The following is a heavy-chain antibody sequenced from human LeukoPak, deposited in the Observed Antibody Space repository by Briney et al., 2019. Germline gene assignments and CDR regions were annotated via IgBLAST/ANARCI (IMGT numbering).Heavy chain of an antibody. J-gene: IGHJ6*03. D-gene: IGHD1-7*01. CDR3: ARDGNWNYDRYFYYYMDV. CDR1: GFTFSSYE. Sequence: GGSLRLSCAASGFTFSSYEMNWVRQAPGKGLEWVSYISSSGSTIYYADSVKGRFTISRDNSKNTLYLQMNSLRAEDTAVYYCARDGNWNYDRYFYYYMDVWGKGTTVTVSS. CDR2: ISSSGSTI. V-gene: IGHV3-48*03.